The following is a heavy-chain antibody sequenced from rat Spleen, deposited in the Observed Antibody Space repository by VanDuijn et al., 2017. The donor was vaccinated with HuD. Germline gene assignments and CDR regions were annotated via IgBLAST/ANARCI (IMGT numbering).Heavy chain of an antibody. CDR1: GFTFNNYW. J-gene: IGHJ2*01. V-gene: IGHV5-31*01. CDR2: ITKTGGST. CDR3: TGPFDY. Sequence: EVQLVESGGGLVQPGRSLKLSCVASGFTFNNYWMTWIRQAPGKGLEWIASITKTGGSTYCLDSVKGRFTISRDNAKSTLYLQMNSLRSEDTATYYCTGPFDYWGQGVMVTVSS.